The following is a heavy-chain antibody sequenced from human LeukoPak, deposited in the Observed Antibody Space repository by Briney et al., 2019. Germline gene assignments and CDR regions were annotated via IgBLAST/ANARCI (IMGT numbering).Heavy chain of an antibody. CDR1: GGSISSYY. V-gene: IGHV4-59*01. J-gene: IGHJ4*02. CDR2: IYYSGST. D-gene: IGHD3-16*02. CDR3: ARSRTGHRYSNSLDY. Sequence: PSETLSLTCTVSGGSISSYYWSWIRQPPGKGLEWIGYIYYSGSTNYNPSLKSRVTISVDTSKNQFSLKLSSVTAADTAVYYCARSRTGHRYSNSLDYWGQVTLVTVSS.